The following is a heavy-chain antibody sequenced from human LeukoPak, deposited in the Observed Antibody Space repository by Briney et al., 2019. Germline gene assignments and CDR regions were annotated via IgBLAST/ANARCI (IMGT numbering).Heavy chain of an antibody. D-gene: IGHD7-27*01. Sequence: SETLSLTCSVSGGSISSSSFYWGWIRQPPGKGLEWIGSIYYSGGTYYNPSLETRVTLSVDTPKHQFSLRLSSLTAADTAVYYCARGDWGAFDYWGQGTLVTVSS. CDR1: GGSISSSSFY. V-gene: IGHV4-39*01. CDR3: ARGDWGAFDY. J-gene: IGHJ4*02. CDR2: IYYSGGT.